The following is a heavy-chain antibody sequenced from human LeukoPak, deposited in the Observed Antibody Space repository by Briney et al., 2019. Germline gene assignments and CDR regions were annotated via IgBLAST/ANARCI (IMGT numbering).Heavy chain of an antibody. CDR3: ARDYQGYYYGMDV. J-gene: IGHJ6*02. Sequence: GGSLRLSCAASGFTFSNFAMHWVRQAPGKGLEWVAVISYDGSDKYYADSVKGRFTISRDNSKNTLYLQMNSLRAEDTAVYYCARDYQGYYYGMDVWGQGTTVTVSS. CDR1: GFTFSNFA. V-gene: IGHV3-30-3*01. D-gene: IGHD2-2*01. CDR2: ISYDGSDK.